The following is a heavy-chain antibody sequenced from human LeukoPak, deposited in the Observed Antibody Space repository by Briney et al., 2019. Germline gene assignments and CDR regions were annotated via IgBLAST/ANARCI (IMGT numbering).Heavy chain of an antibody. J-gene: IGHJ4*02. CDR2: ISSSSSYI. CDR1: GFTFSSYS. D-gene: IGHD6-19*01. Sequence: GGSLRLSCAASGFTFSSYSMNWVRQAPGKGLEWVSSISSSSSYIYYADSVKGRFTISRDNAKNSLYLQMNSLRAEDTAAYYCARIDLLAGTDYWGQGTLVTVSS. CDR3: ARIDLLAGTDY. V-gene: IGHV3-21*01.